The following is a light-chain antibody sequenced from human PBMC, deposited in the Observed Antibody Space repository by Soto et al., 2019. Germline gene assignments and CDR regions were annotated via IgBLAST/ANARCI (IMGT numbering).Light chain of an antibody. CDR1: QAVPNN. CDR3: QQVKTYPLT. CDR2: AEP. J-gene: IGKJ4*01. V-gene: IGKV1-9*01. Sequence: DIHLTQSPSSLSASVGDRVTITCRPSQAVPNNMAWYQQKPGKPPKLLIYAEPTLHSGVPSRFSGRKSGTQFTLTIDSLQPEDFATYYCQQVKTYPLTFGGGTKVEIK.